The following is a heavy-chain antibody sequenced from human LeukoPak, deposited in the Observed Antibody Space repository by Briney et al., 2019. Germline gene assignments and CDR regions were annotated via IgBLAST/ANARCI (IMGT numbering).Heavy chain of an antibody. Sequence: ASVKVSCKASGYTFTSYGISWVRQAPGQGLEWMGWISVYNGNTKYGQKLQGRVTVTTGTSTSTAYMELRSLRSDDTAVYYCARDWIGGVQYFDYWGQGTLVTVSS. D-gene: IGHD1-1*01. CDR1: GYTFTSYG. CDR3: ARDWIGGVQYFDY. V-gene: IGHV1-18*01. J-gene: IGHJ4*02. CDR2: ISVYNGNT.